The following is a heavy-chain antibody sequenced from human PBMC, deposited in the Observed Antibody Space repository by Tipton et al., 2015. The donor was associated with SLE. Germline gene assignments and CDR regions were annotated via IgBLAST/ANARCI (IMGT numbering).Heavy chain of an antibody. CDR2: INHSGTT. CDR1: GGSLSGYF. Sequence: TLSLTCSVYGGSLSGYFWTWIRQPPGKGLEWIGEINHSGTTNYNPSLKSRVTISVDTSRNHFSLNLNSVTAADTAVYYCAKATTLIEEFDYWGQGTLVTVSS. V-gene: IGHV4-34*01. D-gene: IGHD4-17*01. J-gene: IGHJ4*02. CDR3: AKATTLIEEFDY.